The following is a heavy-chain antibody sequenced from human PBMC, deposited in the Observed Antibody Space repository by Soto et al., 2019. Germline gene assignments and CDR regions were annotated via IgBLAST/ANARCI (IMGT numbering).Heavy chain of an antibody. CDR3: ARDSPAPYYYGSGCYTGFDY. V-gene: IGHV4-31*03. CDR1: GGSISSGGYY. CDR2: IYYSGST. Sequence: QVQLQESGPGLVKPSQTLSLTCTVSGGSISSGGYYWSWIRQHPGKGLEWIGYIYYSGSTYYNPSLKSRVTISVDTAKNQFSLKLSSVTAADTAVYYCARDSPAPYYYGSGCYTGFDYWGQGTLVTVSS. D-gene: IGHD3-10*01. J-gene: IGHJ4*02.